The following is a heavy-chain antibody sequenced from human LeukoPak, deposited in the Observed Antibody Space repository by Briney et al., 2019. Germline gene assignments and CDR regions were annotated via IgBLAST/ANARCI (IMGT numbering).Heavy chain of an antibody. Sequence: PGGSLRLSCAASGFTFSSNWMSWVRQAPGKGLEWVANIKQDGSEKYYVDSGKGRFTHSRDNAKNSLYLQMNSLRAEDTAVYYCARDYPMVRGVISLGYWGQGTLVTVSS. D-gene: IGHD3-10*01. CDR3: ARDYPMVRGVISLGY. CDR2: IKQDGSEK. V-gene: IGHV3-7*01. CDR1: GFTFSSNW. J-gene: IGHJ4*02.